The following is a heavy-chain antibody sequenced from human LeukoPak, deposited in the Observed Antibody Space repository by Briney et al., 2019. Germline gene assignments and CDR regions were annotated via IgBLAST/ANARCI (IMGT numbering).Heavy chain of an antibody. CDR3: ARDLRGTLTLWFGESEDYFDY. CDR1: GFTFSDYY. D-gene: IGHD3-10*01. V-gene: IGHV3-11*01. Sequence: GGFLRLSCAASGFTFSDYYMSWIRQAPGKGLEWVSYISSSGSTIYYADSVKGRFTISRDNAKNSLYLQMNSLRAEDTAVYYCARDLRGTLTLWFGESEDYFDYWGQGTLVTVSS. J-gene: IGHJ4*02. CDR2: ISSSGSTI.